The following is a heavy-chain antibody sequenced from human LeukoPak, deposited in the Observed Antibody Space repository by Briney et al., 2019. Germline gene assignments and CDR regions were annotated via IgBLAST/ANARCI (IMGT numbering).Heavy chain of an antibody. J-gene: IGHJ4*02. CDR1: GFTFSDYY. CDR2: IITSFCSI. CDR3: ARVGIGIVIVPAAIKA. D-gene: IGHD2-2*01. V-gene: IGHV3-11*01. Sequence: GGSLRLSCAASGFTFSDYYMSWIPQAPEKGLVGVSYIITSFCSIYYADCVKGRFTISRDNAKNSLYMQMNSLRAEDTAVYFCARVGIGIVIVPAAIKAWGQGTLVSVSS.